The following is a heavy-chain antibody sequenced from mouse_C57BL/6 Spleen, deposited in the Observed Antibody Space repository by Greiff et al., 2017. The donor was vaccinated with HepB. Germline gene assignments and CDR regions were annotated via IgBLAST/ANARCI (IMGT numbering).Heavy chain of an antibody. CDR2: INYDGSST. Sequence: EVKLVESEGGLVQPGSSMKLSCTASGFTFSDYYMAWVRQVPEKGLEWVANINYDGSSTYYLDSLKSRFIISRDNAKNNLYLQMSSLKSEDTATYYCARAGIYYGNYEGYFDVWGTGTTVTVSS. V-gene: IGHV5-16*01. D-gene: IGHD2-1*01. J-gene: IGHJ1*03. CDR3: ARAGIYYGNYEGYFDV. CDR1: GFTFSDYY.